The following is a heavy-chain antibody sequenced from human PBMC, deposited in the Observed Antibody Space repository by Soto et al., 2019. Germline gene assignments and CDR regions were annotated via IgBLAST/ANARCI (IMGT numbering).Heavy chain of an antibody. Sequence: QVQLVQSGAEVKKPGASVKVSCKASGYTFTSYDINWVRQATGQGLEWMGWMNPNSGNTGYAQKFQGRVTMTRNTSISTAYMELSSLRSEDTAVYYCARWPYSSSWSAYYYYGMDVWGQGTTVTVSS. J-gene: IGHJ6*02. V-gene: IGHV1-8*01. CDR1: GYTFTSYD. D-gene: IGHD6-13*01. CDR2: MNPNSGNT. CDR3: ARWPYSSSWSAYYYYGMDV.